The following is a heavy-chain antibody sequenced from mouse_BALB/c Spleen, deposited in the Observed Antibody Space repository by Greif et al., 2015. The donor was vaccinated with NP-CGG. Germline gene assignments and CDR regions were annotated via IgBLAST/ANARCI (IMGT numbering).Heavy chain of an antibody. Sequence: EVKLEEPGPDLVKPSQPLSLTCTVTGYSITSGYSWHWNRQFPGNKLECMGYIHYSGSTNYNPSLKPRICGTRDTAKIQFSLQLNSETTESTASYHRARRLAGDSWGQETLVTVSS. CDR3: ARRLAGDS. CDR1: GYSITSGYS. J-gene: IGHJ3*01. CDR2: IHYSGST. D-gene: IGHD2-4*01. V-gene: IGHV3-1*02.